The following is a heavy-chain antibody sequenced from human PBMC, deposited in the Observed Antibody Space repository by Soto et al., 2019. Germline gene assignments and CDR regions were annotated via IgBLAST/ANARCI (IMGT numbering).Heavy chain of an antibody. V-gene: IGHV1-18*01. Sequence: ASVKVSCKVSGYTFTAYGITWVRQAPGQGLEWMGWISYNGNTNYAQKFQGRVTMTADTSTSTADMELRSLRSDDTAVYYCARVDDYFDSSGYYYWGQGTLVTVSS. CDR1: GYTFTAYG. CDR2: ISYNGNT. D-gene: IGHD3-22*01. J-gene: IGHJ4*02. CDR3: ARVDDYFDSSGYYY.